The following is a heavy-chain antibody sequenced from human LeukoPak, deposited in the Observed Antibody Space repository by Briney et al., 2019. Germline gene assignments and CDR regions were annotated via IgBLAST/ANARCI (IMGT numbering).Heavy chain of an antibody. J-gene: IGHJ2*01. CDR3: ARGSFTSTWNFDL. Sequence: GASVKVSCKASGYTFTGYYMNWVRRAPGQGLEWMAWINPNSGATNYAQKFQGRVTMTSDTSITAAYMELSRLRSDDTAVYYCARGSFTSTWNFDLWGRGTLVTVSP. D-gene: IGHD5/OR15-5a*01. CDR2: INPNSGAT. CDR1: GYTFTGYY. V-gene: IGHV1-2*02.